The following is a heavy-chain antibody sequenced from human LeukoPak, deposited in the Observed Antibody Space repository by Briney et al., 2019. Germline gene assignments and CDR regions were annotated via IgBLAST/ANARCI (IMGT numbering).Heavy chain of an antibody. CDR1: GYSFTSYW. J-gene: IGHJ4*02. V-gene: IGHV5-51*01. Sequence: GESLKISCKGSGYSFTSYWIGWVRQMPGKGLEWMGIIYPGDSDTRYSPSFQGQVTISADKSISTAYPQWSSLKASDTAMYYCARHLGWEVVPAAVFDYWGQGTLVTVSS. CDR3: ARHLGWEVVPAAVFDY. CDR2: IYPGDSDT. D-gene: IGHD2-2*01.